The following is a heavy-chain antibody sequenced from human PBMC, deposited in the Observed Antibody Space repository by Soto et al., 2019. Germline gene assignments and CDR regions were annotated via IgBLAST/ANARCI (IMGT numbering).Heavy chain of an antibody. CDR2: IIPMFRTT. V-gene: IGHV1-69*12. D-gene: IGHD3-16*01. J-gene: IGHJ3*01. CDR1: VDTFDTYT. Sequence: QVQLVQSGTEVRKPGSSVNVSCQASVDTFDTYTFSWVRQAPGQGLQWMGEIIPMFRTTKYAPRFQGRLTLTADDSTRIVYMQLNSLTFEDTAVYYCAGGDGGADAFDLWGQGTMIAVSS. CDR3: AGGDGGADAFDL.